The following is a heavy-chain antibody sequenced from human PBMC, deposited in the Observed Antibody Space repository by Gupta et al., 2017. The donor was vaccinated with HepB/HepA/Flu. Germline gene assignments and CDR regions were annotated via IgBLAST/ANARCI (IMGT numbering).Heavy chain of an antibody. V-gene: IGHV1-2*02. D-gene: IGHD3-22*01. CDR3: ARVQYYFDSSGPSAYYFDY. Sequence: QVQLVQSGAAVRKPGAAVKVSCQASGYTFRFYYIHWVRQAPGQGLEWMGSINPNTGDPTYAQQFQGRVTMTRVKSIDTAYMDLNRLRSDDTAVYYCARVQYYFDSSGPSAYYFDYWGQGTLVTVSS. J-gene: IGHJ4*02. CDR1: GYTFRFYY. CDR2: INPNTGDP.